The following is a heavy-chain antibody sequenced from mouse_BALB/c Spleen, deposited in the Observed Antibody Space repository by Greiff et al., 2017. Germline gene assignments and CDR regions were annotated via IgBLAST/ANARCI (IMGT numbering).Heavy chain of an antibody. J-gene: IGHJ3*01. CDR2: ISNGGGST. Sequence: EVQLVESGGGLVQPGGSLKLSCAASGFTFSSYTMSWVRQTPEKRLEWVAYISNGGGSTYYPDTVKGRFTISRDNAKNTLYLQMSSLKSEDTAMYYCARHPLHYGSSLAWFAYWGQGTLVTVSA. D-gene: IGHD1-1*01. CDR3: ARHPLHYGSSLAWFAY. CDR1: GFTFSSYT. V-gene: IGHV5-12-2*01.